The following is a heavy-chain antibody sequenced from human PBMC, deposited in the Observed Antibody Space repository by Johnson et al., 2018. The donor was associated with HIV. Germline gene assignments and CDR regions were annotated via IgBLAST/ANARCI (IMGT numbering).Heavy chain of an antibody. D-gene: IGHD6-13*01. Sequence: MQLVESGGGVVQPGRSLRLSCAASGFTFSRNAMTWVRQAPGKGPEWVSSISDSGGRTYYADSVKGRFTISRDNSQNTRYMQMNSLRAEDTAVYYCAKVVTASTSWLDDALDIWGQGTMVTVSS. CDR3: AKVVTASTSWLDDALDI. J-gene: IGHJ3*02. CDR1: GFTFSRNA. CDR2: ISDSGGRT. V-gene: IGHV3-23*04.